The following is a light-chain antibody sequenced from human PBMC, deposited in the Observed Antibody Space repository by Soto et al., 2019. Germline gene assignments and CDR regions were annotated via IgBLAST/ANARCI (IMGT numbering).Light chain of an antibody. J-gene: IGLJ1*01. CDR1: SSDVGGYDY. CDR2: EVS. Sequence: QSVLTQPASVSGSPGQSITISCTVTSSDVGGYDYVSWYQHHPGKAPKLMIYEVSNRPSGVSNRFSGSKSDNAASLTISGLQAEDEANYYCSSYTSTTNFGVFGTGTKVTVL. V-gene: IGLV2-14*01. CDR3: SSYTSTTNFGV.